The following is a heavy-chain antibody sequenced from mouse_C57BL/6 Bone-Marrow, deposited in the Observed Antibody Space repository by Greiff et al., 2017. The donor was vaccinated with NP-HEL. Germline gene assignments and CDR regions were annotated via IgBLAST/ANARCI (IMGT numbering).Heavy chain of an antibody. V-gene: IGHV1-5*01. J-gene: IGHJ3*01. Sequence: VQLKQSGTVLARPGASVKMSCKTSGYTFTSYWMHWVKQRPGQGLEWIGAIYPGNSDTSYNQKFKGKATLTAVTSASTAYMELSSLTNEDSAVYYCTRYYGSGRFAHWGQGTLVTVSA. CDR2: IYPGNSDT. D-gene: IGHD1-1*01. CDR1: GYTFTSYW. CDR3: TRYYGSGRFAH.